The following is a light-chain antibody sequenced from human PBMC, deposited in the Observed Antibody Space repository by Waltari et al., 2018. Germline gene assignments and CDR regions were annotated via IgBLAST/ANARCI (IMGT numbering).Light chain of an antibody. Sequence: QSALTQPASVSGSPGQSITIPCTGTSSYVGGNNYVPWYQKHPGKAPKLMIYDVSNRPSGVSNRFSGSKSGNTASLTISGLQAEDEADYYCASYISSSTLELFGGGTSLTVL. CDR2: DVS. J-gene: IGLJ2*01. CDR1: SSYVGGNNY. V-gene: IGLV2-14*03. CDR3: ASYISSSTLEL.